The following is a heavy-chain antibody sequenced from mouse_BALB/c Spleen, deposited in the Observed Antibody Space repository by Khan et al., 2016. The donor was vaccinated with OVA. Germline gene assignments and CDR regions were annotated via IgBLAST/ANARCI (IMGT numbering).Heavy chain of an antibody. CDR2: INPSNGGS. J-gene: IGHJ3*01. V-gene: IGHV1-53*01. CDR1: GYTFISYY. D-gene: IGHD2-2*01. CDR3: TRSGYGSFAY. Sequence: QVQLQQSGAELVKPGTSVKLSCKASGYTFISYYMYWVKERPGQGLEWIGEINPSNGGSNFNEKFKTKATLTADKSSSTAYMQLSSLTSEDSAVYYFTRSGYGSFAYWGQGTLVTVSA.